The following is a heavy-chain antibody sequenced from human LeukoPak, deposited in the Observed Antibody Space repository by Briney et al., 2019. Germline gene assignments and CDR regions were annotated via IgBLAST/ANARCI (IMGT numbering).Heavy chain of an antibody. D-gene: IGHD6-19*01. CDR3: ARDLIAVAGKGY. V-gene: IGHV1-2*02. J-gene: IGHJ4*02. CDR2: INPNSGGT. Sequence: ASVKVSCKASGYTFTGYYMHWVRQAPGQGLEWMGRINPNSGGTNYAQKFQGRVTMTRDTSISTAYMELSRLRSDDTAVYYCARDLIAVAGKGYWGQGTLVTVSS. CDR1: GYTFTGYY.